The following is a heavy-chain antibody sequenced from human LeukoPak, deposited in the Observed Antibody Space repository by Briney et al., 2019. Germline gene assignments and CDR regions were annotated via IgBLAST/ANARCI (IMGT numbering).Heavy chain of an antibody. D-gene: IGHD3-22*01. V-gene: IGHV1-18*01. J-gene: IGHJ4*02. CDR2: ISAYNGNT. CDR3: ARDYWYYYDSSGIILGY. Sequence: ASVKVSCKASGYTFTGYGISWVRQAPGQGLEWMGWISAYNGNTNYAQKLQGRVTMTTDTSTSTAYMELRSLRSDDTAVYYCARDYWYYYDSSGIILGYWGQGTLVTVSS. CDR1: GYTFTGYG.